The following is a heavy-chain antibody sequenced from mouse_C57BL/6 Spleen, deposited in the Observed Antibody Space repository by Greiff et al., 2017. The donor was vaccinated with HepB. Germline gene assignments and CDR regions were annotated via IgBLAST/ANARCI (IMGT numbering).Heavy chain of an antibody. J-gene: IGHJ4*01. CDR3: AIDTGYYAMDY. CDR2: IYTGDGDT. V-gene: IGHV1-80*01. CDR1: GYTFSSYW. Sequence: VQLQQSGAELVKPGASVKISCKASGYTFSSYWMNWVKQRPGKGLEWIGQIYTGDGDTNYNGKFKGKATLTADTSSSTAYMQLSSLTSEDSAVYFGAIDTGYYAMDYWGQGTSVTVSS. D-gene: IGHD4-1*01.